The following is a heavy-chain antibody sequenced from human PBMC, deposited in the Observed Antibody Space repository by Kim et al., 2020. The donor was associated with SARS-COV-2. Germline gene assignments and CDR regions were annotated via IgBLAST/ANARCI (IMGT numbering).Heavy chain of an antibody. J-gene: IGHJ4*03. D-gene: IGHD3-10*01. CDR1: GFTFSSYA. CDR2: ISYDGSNK. V-gene: IGHV3-30*04. Sequence: GGSLRLSCAASGFTFSSYAMHWVRQAPGKGLEWVAVISYDGSNKYYADSVKGRFTISRDNSKNTLYLQMNSLRAEDTAVYYCARDSGTYWGDQEGYFDY. CDR3: ARDSGTYWGDQEGYFDY.